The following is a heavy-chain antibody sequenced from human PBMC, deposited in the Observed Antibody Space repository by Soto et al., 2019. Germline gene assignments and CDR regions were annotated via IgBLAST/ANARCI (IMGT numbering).Heavy chain of an antibody. CDR1: GGSISSGGYY. CDR2: IYHSGTT. Sequence: TLSLTCTVSGGSISSGGYYWSWIRQHPGKGLEWIGYIYHSGTTYYNPSLKSRVTISVDTSKNQFSLKLSSVTAADTAVYYCARHLTYCSAGSCYSDFPYYGMDVWGQGTTVTVSS. J-gene: IGHJ6*02. V-gene: IGHV4-31*03. CDR3: ARHLTYCSAGSCYSDFPYYGMDV. D-gene: IGHD2-15*01.